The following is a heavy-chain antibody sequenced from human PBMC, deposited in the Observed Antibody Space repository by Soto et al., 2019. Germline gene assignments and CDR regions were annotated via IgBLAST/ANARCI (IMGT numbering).Heavy chain of an antibody. Sequence: QVHLVQSGAEVKKPGASVKVSCKASGYTFTSYGITWVRQAPGQGLEWMGWISAHNGNTDYAQKLQGRVIVTRATCTSTAYMELRSLISDDTAVDYCARGRYGDYWGQGALVTVSS. CDR3: ARGRYGDY. J-gene: IGHJ4*02. CDR1: GYTFTSYG. V-gene: IGHV1-18*01. CDR2: ISAHNGNT. D-gene: IGHD1-1*01.